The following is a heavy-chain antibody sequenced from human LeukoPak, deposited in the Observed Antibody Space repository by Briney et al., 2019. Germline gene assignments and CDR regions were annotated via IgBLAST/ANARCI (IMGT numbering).Heavy chain of an antibody. Sequence: QPGGSLRLSCAASGFTLSSYAMHWVRQAPGKGLEWVAVISYDGSKKYYADSVKGRFTISRDNSKNTLYLQMNSLRAEDTAVYYCAKDRYSRASLLANNPFDYWGQGTLVTVSS. CDR1: GFTLSSYA. CDR3: AKDRYSRASLLANNPFDY. J-gene: IGHJ4*02. V-gene: IGHV3-30-3*01. D-gene: IGHD6-13*01. CDR2: ISYDGSKK.